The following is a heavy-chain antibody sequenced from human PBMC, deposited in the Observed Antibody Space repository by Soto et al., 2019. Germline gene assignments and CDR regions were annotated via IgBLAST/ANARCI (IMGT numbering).Heavy chain of an antibody. J-gene: IGHJ6*02. D-gene: IGHD3-16*01. CDR2: IYPGDSDT. V-gene: IGHV5-51*01. Sequence: PGESLKISCKGSGYSFTGYWIGWVRQMPGKGLEWMGIIYPGDSDTRYSPSFQGQVTISADKSISAAYLQWSSLKASDTAMYYCARGGPPEYYYYGMDVWGQGTTVTVSS. CDR1: GYSFTGYW. CDR3: ARGGPPEYYYYGMDV.